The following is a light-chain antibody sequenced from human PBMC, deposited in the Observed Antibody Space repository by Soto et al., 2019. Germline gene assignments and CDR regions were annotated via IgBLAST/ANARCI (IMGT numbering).Light chain of an antibody. CDR2: VAS. V-gene: IGKV1-39*01. CDR1: QNIGRF. CDR3: QQSFTTPLT. Sequence: DIQMTQSPSSLSASVGDRVTITCRASQNIGRFLNWHQQKPGKAPNVLSHVASTLRSGVPSRFSGSGSGTDFNLTINRLQPEDFATYFCQQSFTTPLTFGGGTKVEIK. J-gene: IGKJ4*01.